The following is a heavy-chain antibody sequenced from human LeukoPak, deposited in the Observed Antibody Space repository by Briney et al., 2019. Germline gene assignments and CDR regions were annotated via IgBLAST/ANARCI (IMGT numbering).Heavy chain of an antibody. V-gene: IGHV5-51*01. D-gene: IGHD5-24*01. Sequence: GESLKISCMGSGYSFATYSLSWVRQLPGKGLEWMGIIYPDDSDTTYSPSFQGQVTISADKSISTAYLQWSSLKASDTAMYYCTRHGDGYKYWGQGTLVTVSS. CDR2: IYPDDSDT. J-gene: IGHJ4*02. CDR3: TRHGDGYKY. CDR1: GYSFATYS.